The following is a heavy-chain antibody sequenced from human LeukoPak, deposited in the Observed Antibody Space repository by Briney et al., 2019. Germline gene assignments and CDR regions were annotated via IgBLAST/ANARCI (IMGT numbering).Heavy chain of an antibody. V-gene: IGHV1-69*13. CDR3: ARHAGGDIAVAGPPPRYYYMDV. CDR2: IIPIFGTV. D-gene: IGHD6-19*01. J-gene: IGHJ6*03. CDR1: GGTFSSYA. Sequence: GASVKVSCKASGGTFSSYAISWVRQAPGQGLEWMGGIIPIFGTVNYAQKFQGRVTITADESTSTAYMELSSLRSEDTAVYYCARHAGGDIAVAGPPPRYYYMDVWGKGTTVTVSS.